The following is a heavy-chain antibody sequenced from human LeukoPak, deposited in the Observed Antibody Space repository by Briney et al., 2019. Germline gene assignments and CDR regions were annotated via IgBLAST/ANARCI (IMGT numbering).Heavy chain of an antibody. CDR2: IYYSGST. Sequence: SETLSLTCAVYGGSFSGYYWSWIRQPPGKGLEWIGSIYYSGSTYYNPSLKSRVTISVDTSKNQFSLNLSSVTAADTAVYYCARDPEVDTGTGPRFDYWGQGTLVTVSS. V-gene: IGHV4-34*01. D-gene: IGHD5-18*01. CDR1: GGSFSGYY. J-gene: IGHJ4*02. CDR3: ARDPEVDTGTGPRFDY.